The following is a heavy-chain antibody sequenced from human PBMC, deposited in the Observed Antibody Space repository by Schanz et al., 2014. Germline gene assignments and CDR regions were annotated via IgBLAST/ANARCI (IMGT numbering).Heavy chain of an antibody. Sequence: EVRLVESGGGLVKPGGSLRLSCAASGFSFSTYGMTWVRQAPGKGLEWISYISSTSRATYYADSVKGRFTISRDNAKNSLFLQMNSLRAEDTAVYYCAGGEYQLLYGNWGQGTLVTVSS. CDR1: GFSFSTYG. D-gene: IGHD2-2*02. V-gene: IGHV3-21*05. CDR3: AGGEYQLLYGN. CDR2: ISSTSRAT. J-gene: IGHJ4*02.